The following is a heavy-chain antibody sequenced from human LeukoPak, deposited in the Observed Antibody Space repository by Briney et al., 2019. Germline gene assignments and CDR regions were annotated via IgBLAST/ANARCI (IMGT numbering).Heavy chain of an antibody. CDR3: ARDPESRITMVRGVIIGSNWFDP. CDR1: GYTFTGYY. J-gene: IGHJ5*02. CDR2: INPNSGGT. Sequence: ASVNVSCTASGYTFTGYYMHWVRQAPGQGLEWMGWINPNSGGTNYAQKFQGWVTMTRDTSISTAYMELSRLRSDDTAVYYCARDPESRITMVRGVIIGSNWFDPWGQGTLVTVSS. V-gene: IGHV1-2*04. D-gene: IGHD3-10*01.